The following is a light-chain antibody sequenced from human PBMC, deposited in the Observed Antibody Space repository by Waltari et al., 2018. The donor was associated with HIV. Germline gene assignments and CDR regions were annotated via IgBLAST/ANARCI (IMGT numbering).Light chain of an antibody. V-gene: IGKV4-1*01. J-gene: IGKJ1*01. CDR3: QQYYSPPGWT. CDR2: WAS. CDR1: QSVLYSSNNENY. Sequence: DIVMTQSPDSLAVSLGERATINCKSSQSVLYSSNNENYLAWYKQKPGQPPKLLIYWASTRESGVPDRFSGSGSGTDFTLTISSLQAEDVAVYYCQQYYSPPGWTFGQGTKVEIK.